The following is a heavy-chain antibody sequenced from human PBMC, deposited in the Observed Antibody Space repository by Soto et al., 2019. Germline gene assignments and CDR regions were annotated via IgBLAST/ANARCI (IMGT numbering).Heavy chain of an antibody. J-gene: IGHJ4*02. CDR2: IFPGGST. V-gene: IGHV3-23*03. CDR1: GFTFSTYT. D-gene: IGHD3-9*01. CDR3: AKDRQPDGIWTFDL. Sequence: EAPLLESGGQLVPPGGSLRLSCAASGFTFSTYTVNWVRQAPGKGLEGVAGIFPGGSTYYANSVKGRFTISRDHSQSSVFLQMSSLRDEDTAVYYCAKDRQPDGIWTFDLWGQGTLVTVSS.